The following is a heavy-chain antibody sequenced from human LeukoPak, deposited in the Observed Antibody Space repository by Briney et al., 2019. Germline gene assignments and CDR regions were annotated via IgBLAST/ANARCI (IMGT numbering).Heavy chain of an antibody. V-gene: IGHV3-21*01. CDR3: ARLPRARGSSSPESYLSWFDP. CDR1: GFTFSSYS. CDR2: ISSSSSYI. D-gene: IGHD1-26*01. J-gene: IGHJ5*02. Sequence: GGSLRLSCAASGFTFSSYSMNWVRQAPGKGLEWVSSISSSSSYIYYADSVKGRFTISRDNAKNSLYLQMNSLRAEDTAVYYCARLPRARGSSSPESYLSWFDPWGQGTLVTVSS.